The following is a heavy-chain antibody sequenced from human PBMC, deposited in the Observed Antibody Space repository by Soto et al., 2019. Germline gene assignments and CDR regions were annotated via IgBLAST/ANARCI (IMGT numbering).Heavy chain of an antibody. V-gene: IGHV4-31*03. Sequence: SETLSLTCTVSGGSISSGGYYWSWIRQHPGKGLEWIGYIYYSGSTYYNPSLKSRVTISVDTSRNQFSLKLSSVTAADTAVYYCARGAHYSSPFRWFDPWGQGTLVTVSS. CDR3: ARGAHYSSPFRWFDP. CDR1: GGSISSGGYY. D-gene: IGHD6-13*01. CDR2: IYYSGST. J-gene: IGHJ5*02.